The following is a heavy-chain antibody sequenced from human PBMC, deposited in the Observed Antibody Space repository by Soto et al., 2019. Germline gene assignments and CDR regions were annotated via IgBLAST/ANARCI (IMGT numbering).Heavy chain of an antibody. CDR2: INAYNGNT. V-gene: IGHV1-18*01. CDR1: GYTFTSYG. J-gene: IGHJ4*02. Sequence: QVQLVQSGAEVKKPGASVKVSCKASGYTFTSYGISWVRQAPGQGLEWMGWINAYNGNTNYAQKLQGRVTMTTDTXXXXXXXXXXXXXXXXXXXYYCARDAPPFGYWGQGTLVTVSS. CDR3: ARDAPPFGY. D-gene: IGHD3-10*01.